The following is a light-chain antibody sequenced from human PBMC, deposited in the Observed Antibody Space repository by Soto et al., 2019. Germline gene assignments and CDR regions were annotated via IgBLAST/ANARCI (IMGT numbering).Light chain of an antibody. CDR1: SSDVGGYNY. CDR2: DVS. Sequence: QSVLTQPASVSGSPGQSITISCTGTSSDVGGYNYVSCYQQHPGKAPKFMIYDVSNRPSGVSTRFSGSKSGNTASLTISGLQSEGEADYYCNSYTTSNTRQIVFGTGTKATVL. J-gene: IGLJ1*01. CDR3: NSYTTSNTRQIV. V-gene: IGLV2-14*01.